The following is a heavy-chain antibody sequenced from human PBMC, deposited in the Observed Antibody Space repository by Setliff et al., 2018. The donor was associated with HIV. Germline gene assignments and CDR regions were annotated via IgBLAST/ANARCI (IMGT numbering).Heavy chain of an antibody. J-gene: IGHJ6*03. CDR3: ARDRSHPPYYMDV. V-gene: IGHV4-31*02. Sequence: SETLSLSCAASGFTLSNYWMSWVRQHPGKGLEWIGHIYYSGSTNYNPSLKSRVTISVDTSKNQFSLKLTSVTAADTAVYYCARDRSHPPYYMDVWGKGTTVTVSS. CDR1: GFTLSNYW. CDR2: IYYSGST.